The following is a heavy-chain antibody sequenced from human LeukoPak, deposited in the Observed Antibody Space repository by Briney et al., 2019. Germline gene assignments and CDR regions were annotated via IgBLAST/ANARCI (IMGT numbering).Heavy chain of an antibody. J-gene: IGHJ6*02. V-gene: IGHV3-66*01. CDR3: AREDRRSGWYYGMDV. CDR2: IYSGGST. Sequence: GGSLRLSCVASGFSFNNYAMNWVRQAPGKGLEWVSVIYSGGSTYYADSVKGRFTISRDNSKNTLYLQMNCLRAEDRGVYYCAREDRRSGWYYGMDVWVQGTTVTVSS. CDR1: GFSFNNYA. D-gene: IGHD6-19*01.